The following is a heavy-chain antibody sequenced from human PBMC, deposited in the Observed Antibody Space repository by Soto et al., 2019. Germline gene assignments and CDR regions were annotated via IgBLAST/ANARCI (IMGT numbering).Heavy chain of an antibody. CDR3: SGDPSGYDEGDWYHGVDV. Sequence: PVGSLRLSCAASGFSVSSNYMSWVRQAPGEGLEWVAIIYINGSTDYADSVQGRFSVSRDIYKNTLFLQMNNLRAEDTAVYFCSGDPSGYDEGDWYHGVDVWGQGTTVTGSS. CDR1: GFSVSSNY. V-gene: IGHV3-53*01. CDR2: IYINGST. J-gene: IGHJ6*02. D-gene: IGHD5-12*01.